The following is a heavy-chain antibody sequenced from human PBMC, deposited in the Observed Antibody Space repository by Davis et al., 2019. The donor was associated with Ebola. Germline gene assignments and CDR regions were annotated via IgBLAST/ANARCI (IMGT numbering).Heavy chain of an antibody. Sequence: GESLKISCAASGFTFSNAWMNWVRQAPGKGLEWVGRIKSKTDGGTTDYAAPVKGRFTISRDDSKNTLYLQMNSLKTEDTAVYYCTTDYYDFWSGYSLYYYYGMDVWGQGTTVTVSS. V-gene: IGHV3-15*07. CDR1: GFTFSNAW. CDR3: TTDYYDFWSGYSLYYYYGMDV. J-gene: IGHJ6*02. D-gene: IGHD3-3*01. CDR2: IKSKTDGGTT.